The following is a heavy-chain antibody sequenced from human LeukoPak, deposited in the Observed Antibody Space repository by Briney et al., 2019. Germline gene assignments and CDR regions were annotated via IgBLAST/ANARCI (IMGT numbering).Heavy chain of an antibody. J-gene: IGHJ4*02. V-gene: IGHV4-34*01. CDR1: GGSFNGYY. CDR3: ARAVEVSGTYSPNPDS. D-gene: IGHD1-26*01. CDR2: INHRGST. Sequence: NPSETLSLTCAVFGGSFNGYYWSWIRQPPGKGLEWIREINHRGSTNYNPSLRGRVTISVATSKTQFSLKLSAVTAADTAFYYCARAVEVSGTYSPNPDSWGQGTLVAVSS.